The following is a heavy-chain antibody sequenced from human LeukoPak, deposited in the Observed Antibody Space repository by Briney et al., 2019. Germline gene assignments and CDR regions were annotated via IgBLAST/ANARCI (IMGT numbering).Heavy chain of an antibody. V-gene: IGHV3-53*01. CDR1: GITVSSNY. D-gene: IGHD4-11*01. CDR3: ARGIGSTVFFDH. Sequence: GGSLRLSCAASGITVSSNYMSWVRQAPGKGLEWVSDMYSGGNTYYADSVKGRFTISRDKSKNTLYLQMNSLRAEDTAVYYCARGIGSTVFFDHWGQGTLVTVSS. J-gene: IGHJ4*02. CDR2: MYSGGNT.